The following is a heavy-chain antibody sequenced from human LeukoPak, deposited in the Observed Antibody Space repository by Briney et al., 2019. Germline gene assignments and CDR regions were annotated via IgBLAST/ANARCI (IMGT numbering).Heavy chain of an antibody. CDR1: GFTFSSYS. Sequence: GGSLRLSCAVSGFTFSSYSMNWVRHAPGKGLEWVSFISTSSSYIYYADSVKGRFTISTDNSKNTLYLQMNSLRAEDTAVYYCAKDQRRVGATYIDYWGQGTLVTVSS. V-gene: IGHV3-21*01. J-gene: IGHJ4*02. CDR2: ISTSSSYI. CDR3: AKDQRRVGATYIDY. D-gene: IGHD1-26*01.